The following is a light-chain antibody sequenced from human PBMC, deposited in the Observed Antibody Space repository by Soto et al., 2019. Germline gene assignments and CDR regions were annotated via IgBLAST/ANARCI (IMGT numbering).Light chain of an antibody. CDR1: SSNIGSNY. CDR2: RNN. J-gene: IGLJ3*02. CDR3: AAWDDSLSGRWV. Sequence: QSVLTQPPSASGTPGQRVTISCSGSSSNIGSNYVYWYQQLPGTAPKLLIYRNNQRPSGVPDRFSGPKSGTSASLAISGLRSEDEADYYCAAWDDSLSGRWVFGGGTKLTVL. V-gene: IGLV1-47*01.